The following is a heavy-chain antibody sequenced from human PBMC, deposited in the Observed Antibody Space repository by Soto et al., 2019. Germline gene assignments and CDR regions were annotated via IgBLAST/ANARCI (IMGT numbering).Heavy chain of an antibody. CDR2: IKSKTDGGAT. D-gene: IGHD3-22*01. V-gene: IGHV3-15*01. Sequence: GGSLRLSCAASGFAFSNAWLSWIRHAPWKGLESVGRIKSKTDGGATDYAASVKSRFTISRDDSKNTLYLQMNSLKNEDTAVYYCTTYASSGCYHLDYCRQGTMVIFYS. CDR3: TTYASSGCYHLDY. J-gene: IGHJ4*02. CDR1: GFAFSNAW.